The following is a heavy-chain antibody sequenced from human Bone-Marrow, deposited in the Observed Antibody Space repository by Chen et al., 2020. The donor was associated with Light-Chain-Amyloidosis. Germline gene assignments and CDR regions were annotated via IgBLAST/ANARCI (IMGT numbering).Heavy chain of an antibody. Sequence: QVQLQESGPGLVKPSQTLSLTCSVSGGSINSGGSYWGWIRQHPGKGLEWIGFIDYSGSSYYNPSLQSRVTISIDTSKKEFSLRLSSVTAADTAVYYCARDRYSTTPWDYSSGMDVWGQGTTVTVSS. V-gene: IGHV4-31*03. J-gene: IGHJ6*02. D-gene: IGHD1-1*01. CDR3: ARDRYSTTPWDYSSGMDV. CDR1: GGSINSGGSY. CDR2: IDYSGSS.